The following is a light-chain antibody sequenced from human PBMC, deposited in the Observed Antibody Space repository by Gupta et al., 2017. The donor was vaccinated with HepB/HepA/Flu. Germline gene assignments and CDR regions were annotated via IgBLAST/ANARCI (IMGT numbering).Light chain of an antibody. CDR3: QQYNNWRGT. CDR2: GAS. Sequence: EIVMTQSPATLSVSPGERATLSCRASQSVSNNLAWYQQKPGQAPRLLIYGASTRATGIPARFSGSGTGTEFTLTISSLQSEDFAVYYCQQYNNWRGTFGQGTKVEIK. V-gene: IGKV3-15*01. J-gene: IGKJ1*01. CDR1: QSVSNN.